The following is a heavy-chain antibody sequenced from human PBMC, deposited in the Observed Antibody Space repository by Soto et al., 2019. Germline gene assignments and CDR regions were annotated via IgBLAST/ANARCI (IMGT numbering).Heavy chain of an antibody. V-gene: IGHV1-18*01. CDR2: ISTYNGNT. D-gene: IGHD3-10*01. CDR3: ARDRHYASGGANWFDP. CDR1: GYTFTNYG. J-gene: IGHJ5*02. Sequence: QVQLVQSGAEVKKPGASVKVSCKASGYTFTNYGISWVRQAPGQGLEWMGRISTYNGNTNYEQKLQGRVTMTTDTSTSTAYMELRSLRSDDTAVYYCARDRHYASGGANWFDPWGQGTLVTVSS.